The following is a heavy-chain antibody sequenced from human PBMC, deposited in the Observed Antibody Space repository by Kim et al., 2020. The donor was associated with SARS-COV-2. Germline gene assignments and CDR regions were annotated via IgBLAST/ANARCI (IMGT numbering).Heavy chain of an antibody. CDR1: GFTFSSYG. CDR3: AKEGLGRYGDLNVDY. V-gene: IGHV3-30*18. J-gene: IGHJ4*02. D-gene: IGHD4-17*01. CDR2: ISYDGSNK. Sequence: GGSLRLSCAASGFTFSSYGMHWVRQAPGKGLEWVAVISYDGSNKYYADSVKGRFTISRDNSKNTLYLQMNSLRAEDTAVYYCAKEGLGRYGDLNVDYWGQGTLVTVSS.